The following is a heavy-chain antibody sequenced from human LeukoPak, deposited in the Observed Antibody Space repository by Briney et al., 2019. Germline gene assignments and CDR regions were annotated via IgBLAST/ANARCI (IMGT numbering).Heavy chain of an antibody. CDR3: ARDTNGWNDY. V-gene: IGHV3-7*01. J-gene: IGHJ4*02. CDR1: GFTFSSYW. D-gene: IGHD2-8*01. Sequence: GGSLRLSCAASGFTFSSYWMTWVRQAPGKGLEWVTNIKQDGSVKQYVGSVKGRFTISRDNAKNSLYLQMNSLRAEDTAVYYCARDTNGWNDYWGQGTLVTVSS. CDR2: IKQDGSVK.